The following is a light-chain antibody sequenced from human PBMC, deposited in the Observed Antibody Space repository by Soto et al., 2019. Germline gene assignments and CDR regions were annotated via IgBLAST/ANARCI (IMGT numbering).Light chain of an antibody. V-gene: IGKV1-5*01. J-gene: IGKJ4*01. Sequence: IQVCHSTTSLPASIGDRVTITCRASKRSDSWWAWYQQKPAKAPKLLMHDASSSESGVSSRFSGSGSGTEFTLIISSLQPDDFATYYCQQYKANLLTFGGGTKVDIK. CDR2: DAS. CDR1: KRSDSW. CDR3: QQYKANLLT.